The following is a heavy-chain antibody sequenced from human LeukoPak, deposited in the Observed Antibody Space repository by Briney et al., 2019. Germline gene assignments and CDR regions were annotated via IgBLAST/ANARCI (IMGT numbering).Heavy chain of an antibody. Sequence: GGSLRLSCAASGFSFSSYWMHWVRQAPGKGLVWVSRINTDGSSTSYADSVKGRFTISRDNAKNTLYLQMNSLRAEDTAVYYCARGGSSRKLGMDVWGKGTTVTVSS. D-gene: IGHD6-13*01. CDR2: INTDGSST. V-gene: IGHV3-74*01. CDR1: GFSFSSYW. J-gene: IGHJ6*03. CDR3: ARGGSSRKLGMDV.